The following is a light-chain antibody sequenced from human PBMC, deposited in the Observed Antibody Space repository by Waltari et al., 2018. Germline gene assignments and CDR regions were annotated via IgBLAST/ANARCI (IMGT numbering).Light chain of an antibody. CDR2: YAS. V-gene: IGKV6-21*01. CDR1: QSIGSN. CDR3: HQSSSSPYT. Sequence: DIVLTQSPAFPSVTPKEKVTITCRASQSIGSNLHWYQPKPDQSPRLLIRYASQSFSGVPSRFSGSGSGTDFTLTINSVEAEDAATYYCHQSSSSPYTFGQGTKLETK. J-gene: IGKJ2*01.